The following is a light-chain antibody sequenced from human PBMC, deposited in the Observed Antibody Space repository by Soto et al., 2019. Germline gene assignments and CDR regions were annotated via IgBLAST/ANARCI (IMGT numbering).Light chain of an antibody. Sequence: DIQMTQFASTLSASIGDRVTITCRASESIRTWLAWYQHKPGKAPKFLIYDASTLQSGVPSRFSGSGSGTEFTLTITSLQPDDFATYSCQQYDNYPWTFGQGTKV. CDR2: DAS. V-gene: IGKV1-5*01. J-gene: IGKJ1*01. CDR1: ESIRTW. CDR3: QQYDNYPWT.